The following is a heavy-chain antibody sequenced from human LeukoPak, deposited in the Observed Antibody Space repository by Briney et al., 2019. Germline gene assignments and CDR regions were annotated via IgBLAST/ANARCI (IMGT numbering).Heavy chain of an antibody. D-gene: IGHD1-26*01. J-gene: IGHJ3*02. Sequence: GGSLRLSCAASGFTVSSNYMSWVRQAPGKGLEWVSVIYSGGSTYYADSVKGRFTISRDNSKDTLYLQMNSLRVEDTAVYYCARALSREHAFDIWGQGTMVTVSS. CDR2: IYSGGST. CDR1: GFTVSSNY. CDR3: ARALSREHAFDI. V-gene: IGHV3-53*01.